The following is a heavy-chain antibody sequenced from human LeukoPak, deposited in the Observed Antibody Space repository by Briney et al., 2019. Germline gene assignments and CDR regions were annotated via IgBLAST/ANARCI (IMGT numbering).Heavy chain of an antibody. J-gene: IGHJ4*02. CDR1: GFTFSSYS. CDR2: ISSSSTI. CDR3: ARAYDFWSGYSDY. Sequence: GGSLRLSCAASGFTFSSYSMNWVRQAPGKGLEWVSYISSSSTIYYADSVKGRFTISRDNAKNSLYLQMNSLRAEDTAVYYCARAYDFWSGYSDYWGQGTLVTVSS. D-gene: IGHD3-3*01. V-gene: IGHV3-48*04.